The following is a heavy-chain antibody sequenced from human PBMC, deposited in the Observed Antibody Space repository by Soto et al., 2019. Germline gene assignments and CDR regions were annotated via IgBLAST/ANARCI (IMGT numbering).Heavy chain of an antibody. CDR3: ARHRGDIVVVPAAEGTDYYYYMAV. CDR1: GGSISSYY. CDR2: IYYSGST. Sequence: SETLCLTCTVAGGSISSYYWSWILQPPGKGLEWIGYIYYSGSTNYNPSLKSRVTISVDTSKNQFSLKLSSVTAADTAVYYCARHRGDIVVVPAAEGTDYYYYMAVWGKGTTVTVSS. V-gene: IGHV4-59*08. D-gene: IGHD2-2*01. J-gene: IGHJ6*03.